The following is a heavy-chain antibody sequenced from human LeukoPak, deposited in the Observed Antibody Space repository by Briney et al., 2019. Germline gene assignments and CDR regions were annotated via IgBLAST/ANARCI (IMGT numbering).Heavy chain of an antibody. V-gene: IGHV4-59*12. Sequence: SETLSLTCTVSGGSISSYYWSWIRQPPGKGLEWIGYIYYSGSTSYNPSLKSRVTISVDRSKNQFSLKLSSVTAADTAVYYCARGIAAASLPCDYWGQGTLVTVSS. D-gene: IGHD6-25*01. J-gene: IGHJ4*02. CDR3: ARGIAAASLPCDY. CDR1: GGSISSYY. CDR2: IYYSGST.